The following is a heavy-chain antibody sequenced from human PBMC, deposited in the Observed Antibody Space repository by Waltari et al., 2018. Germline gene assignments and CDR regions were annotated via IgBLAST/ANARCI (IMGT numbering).Heavy chain of an antibody. V-gene: IGHV4-59*12. CDR1: GGPISSYF. D-gene: IGHD1-1*01. CDR3: AQWNAPNRCFDS. Sequence: QVQLQESGPGLVEPSETVSLPCGVSGGPISSYFWNWIRQPPGKGLEWIGYGHNNGGTKYNPSLKIRATISVDRSTNQVSLRLTSTTPADTAVYYCAQWNAPNRCFDSWGQGTLVTVSS. J-gene: IGHJ4*02. CDR2: GHNNGGT.